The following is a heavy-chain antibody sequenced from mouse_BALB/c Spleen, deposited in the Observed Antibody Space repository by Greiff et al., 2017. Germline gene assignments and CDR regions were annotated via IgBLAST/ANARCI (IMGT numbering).Heavy chain of an antibody. J-gene: IGHJ4*01. CDR3: ARSPRAMDY. CDR2: LFYSGST. V-gene: IGHV3-2*02. CDR1: GSSIPSDFA. Sequence: EVHLVESGPGLVKPSQSLSLTCTVTGSSIPSDFAWNWIRQFPGNKLEWMGYLFYSGSTSYNPSLKSRISITRDTSKNQFFLQLNSVTTEDTATYYCARSPRAMDYWGQGTAVTVSS.